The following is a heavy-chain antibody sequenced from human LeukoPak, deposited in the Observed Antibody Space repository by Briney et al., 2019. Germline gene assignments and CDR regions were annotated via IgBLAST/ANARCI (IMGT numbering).Heavy chain of an antibody. J-gene: IGHJ4*02. CDR1: GYTFTSYG. V-gene: IGHV1-18*01. CDR2: TSTYNGNT. D-gene: IGHD2-2*02. CDR3: ASWAGYCSSANCYTTSLDY. Sequence: ASVKVSCKASGYTFTSYGITWVRQAPGQGLEWMGWTSTYNGNTNYAQKLQDRVTMTTETSTSTAYMELRSLRSDDTAVYYCASWAGYCSSANCYTTSLDYWGQGTLVSDSS.